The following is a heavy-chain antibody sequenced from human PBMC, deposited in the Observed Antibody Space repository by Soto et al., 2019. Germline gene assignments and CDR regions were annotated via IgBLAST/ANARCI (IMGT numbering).Heavy chain of an antibody. V-gene: IGHV1-58*01. J-gene: IGHJ5*02. CDR3: AADIYSNYDVPSNWFDP. CDR1: GFTFTSSA. Sequence: SVKVSCKASGFTFTSSAVQWVRQARGQRLEWIGWIVVGSGNTNYAQKFQERVTITRDMSTSTAYMELSSLRSEDTAVYYCAADIYSNYDVPSNWFDPWGQGTLVT. CDR2: IVVGSGNT. D-gene: IGHD4-4*01.